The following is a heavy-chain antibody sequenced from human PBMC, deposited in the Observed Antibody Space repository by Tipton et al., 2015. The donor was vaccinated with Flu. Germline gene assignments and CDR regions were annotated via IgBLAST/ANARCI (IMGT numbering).Heavy chain of an antibody. J-gene: IGHJ3*02. CDR1: GYTFTNFF. V-gene: IGHV1-2*06. D-gene: IGHD5-12*01. CDR3: VRFVAPAI. CDR2: ITPSSGGT. Sequence: QLVQSGAEVKKPGASLKVSCKASGYTFTNFFLHWVRQAPGQGLEWMGRITPSSGGTDYSQRFQGRVTMTRDTSISTAYMELSGLRTDDTAVYYGVRFVAPAIWGQGTMVTVS.